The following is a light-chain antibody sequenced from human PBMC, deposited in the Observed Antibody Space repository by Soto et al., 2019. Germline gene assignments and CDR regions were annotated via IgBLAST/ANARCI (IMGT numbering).Light chain of an antibody. CDR2: GAS. CDR1: QRVGRD. CDR3: QQYCNWPRQ. J-gene: IGKJ1*01. Sequence: IVMTQSPAALSVSPVERATLSCRAGQRVGRDLAWYHQQPGQAPRLLIYGASTRAIGIPARFTGSGSGTHFTLTISSLESEDAGVDSSQQYCNWPRQFAQGTKGDIK. V-gene: IGKV3-15*01.